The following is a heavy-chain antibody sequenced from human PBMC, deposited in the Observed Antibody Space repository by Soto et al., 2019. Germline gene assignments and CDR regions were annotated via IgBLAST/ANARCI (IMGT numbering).Heavy chain of an antibody. CDR1: GYTFTGYY. Sequence: ASVKVSCKASGYTFTGYYMHWVRQAPGQGLEWMGWINPNSGGTNYAQKFQGRVTMTTDTSTSTGYMELRRLRSDDTAVYYCARSQGGSCSLYSYDYYYYGMAVWGQGTTVTVSS. J-gene: IGHJ6*02. CDR2: INPNSGGT. V-gene: IGHV1-2*02. D-gene: IGHD2-15*01. CDR3: ARSQGGSCSLYSYDYYYYGMAV.